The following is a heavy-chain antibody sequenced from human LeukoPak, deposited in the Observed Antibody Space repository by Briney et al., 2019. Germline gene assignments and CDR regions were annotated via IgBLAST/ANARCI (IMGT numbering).Heavy chain of an antibody. Sequence: SETLSLTCTVSGGSISSYYWSWIRQPPGKGLEWIGYIYYSGSTNYNPSLKSRVTISVDTSKNQFSLKLSSVTAADTAVYYCARGIAYSSGWYLPLDYWGQGTLVTVSS. J-gene: IGHJ4*02. CDR3: ARGIAYSSGWYLPLDY. V-gene: IGHV4-59*01. D-gene: IGHD6-19*01. CDR1: GGSISSYY. CDR2: IYYSGST.